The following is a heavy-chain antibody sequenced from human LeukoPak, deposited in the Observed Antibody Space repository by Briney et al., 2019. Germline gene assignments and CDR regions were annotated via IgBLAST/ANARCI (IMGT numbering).Heavy chain of an antibody. CDR1: GFTFSDYY. J-gene: IGHJ4*02. CDR3: ALQASGSYINY. D-gene: IGHD1-26*01. V-gene: IGHV3-11*04. Sequence: PGGSLRLSCAASGFTFSDYYMSWVRQAPGKGLEWVSYISSSGSTRYYADSVKGRFTISRDNPKNSLYLQMNTLRAEDTAVFYCALQASGSYINYWGQGTLVTVSS. CDR2: ISSSGSTR.